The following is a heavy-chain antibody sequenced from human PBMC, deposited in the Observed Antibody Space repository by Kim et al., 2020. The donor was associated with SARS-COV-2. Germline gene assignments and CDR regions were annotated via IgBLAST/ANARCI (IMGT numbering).Heavy chain of an antibody. V-gene: IGHV4-31*03. D-gene: IGHD2-2*01. J-gene: IGHJ3*02. CDR3: ARADTQDIVVGRAFDI. CDR2: IYYSGST. CDR1: GGSISSGGYY. Sequence: SETLSLTCTVSGGSISSGGYYWSWIRQHPGKGLEWIGYIYYSGSTYYNPSLKSRVTISVDTSKNQFSLKLSSVTAADTAVYYCARADTQDIVVGRAFDIWGQGTMVTVSS.